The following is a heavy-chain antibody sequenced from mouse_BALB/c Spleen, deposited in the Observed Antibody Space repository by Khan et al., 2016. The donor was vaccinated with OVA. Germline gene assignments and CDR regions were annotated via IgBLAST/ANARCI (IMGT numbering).Heavy chain of an antibody. CDR2: ISYNGNT. CDR3: ARVDGGDFDY. J-gene: IGHJ2*01. CDR1: GYSITTDYA. Sequence: VQLQESGPGLVKPSQSLSLTCTVTGYSITTDYAWNWIRQFPENKLEWMGFISYNGNTKYTPSLKSRISITRDTSKNQFFLQLKSVTTEDTARYYCARVDGGDFDYWGQGTTLTVSS. D-gene: IGHD2-3*01. V-gene: IGHV3-2*02.